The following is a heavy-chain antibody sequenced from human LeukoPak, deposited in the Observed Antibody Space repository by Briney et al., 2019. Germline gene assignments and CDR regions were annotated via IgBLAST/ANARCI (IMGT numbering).Heavy chain of an antibody. CDR3: ARGRLYYYY. CDR1: GGSXXGXX. J-gene: IGHJ4*02. D-gene: IGHD3-10*01. CDR2: INHSGST. V-gene: IGHV4-34*01. Sequence: PSETLSLTCAVYGGSXXGXXWSWIRQPXXXGLEWIGEINHSGSTNYNPSLKSRVTISVDTSKNQFSLKLSSVTAADTAVYYCARGRLYYYYWGQGTLVTVSS.